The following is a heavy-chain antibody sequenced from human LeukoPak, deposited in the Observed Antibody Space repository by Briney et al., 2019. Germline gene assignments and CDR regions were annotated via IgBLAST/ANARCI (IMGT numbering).Heavy chain of an antibody. CDR2: INPNSGGT. V-gene: IGHV1-2*06. Sequence: GASVKVSCKASGYTFTGYYMHWVRQAPGQVLEWMGRINPNSGGTNYAQKFQGRVTMTRDTSISTAYMELSRLRSDDTAVYYCARVVLGGYNTHNWFDPWGQGTLVTVSS. CDR3: ARVVLGGYNTHNWFDP. J-gene: IGHJ5*02. CDR1: GYTFTGYY. D-gene: IGHD5-12*01.